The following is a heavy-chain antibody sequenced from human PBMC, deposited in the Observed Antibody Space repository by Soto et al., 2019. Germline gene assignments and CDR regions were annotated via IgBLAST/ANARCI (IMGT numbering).Heavy chain of an antibody. V-gene: IGHV3-23*01. CDR3: AKIPTTTVTYYFDY. J-gene: IGHJ4*02. CDR1: GFTFSSYA. Sequence: GGSLRLSCAASGFTFSSYAMSWVRQAPGKGLEWVSTISGSAGNTDYADSVKGRFTISRDNSKNTLYLQMNTLRAEDTAIYYCAKIPTTTVTYYFDYWGQGTLVTVSS. CDR2: ISGSAGNT. D-gene: IGHD4-17*01.